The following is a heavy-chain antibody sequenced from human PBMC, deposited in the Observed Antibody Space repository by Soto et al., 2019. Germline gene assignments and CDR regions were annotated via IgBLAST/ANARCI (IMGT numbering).Heavy chain of an antibody. CDR1: GGSLNNYS. CDR3: APGFSGVVGVFFGMDV. CDR2: IIPVFGLT. J-gene: IGHJ6*02. Sequence: QVQLVQSGAEVKKPGSSVRVSCKASGGSLNNYSLNWVRQAPGQGLVWMGGIIPVFGLTNYEPKFERRLKTATEKSTSTAYMELKNLRPEDTAVYFCAPGFSGVVGVFFGMDVWGQGTTITVSS. V-gene: IGHV1-69*17. D-gene: IGHD3-3*01.